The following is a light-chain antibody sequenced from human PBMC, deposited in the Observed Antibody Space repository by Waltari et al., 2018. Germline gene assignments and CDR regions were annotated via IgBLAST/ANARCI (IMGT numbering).Light chain of an antibody. CDR1: QAIRYA. CDR2: AAS. J-gene: IGKJ1*01. Sequence: AIQMTQSPSSLSASVGDRVTITCRASQAIRYAVGWYQQKPGKAPKLLIYAASSLQSGVPSRFSGGGAGTEFTLTISSLQPEDFATYYCLQDYNYPWTFGQGTKVEIK. V-gene: IGKV1-6*01. CDR3: LQDYNYPWT.